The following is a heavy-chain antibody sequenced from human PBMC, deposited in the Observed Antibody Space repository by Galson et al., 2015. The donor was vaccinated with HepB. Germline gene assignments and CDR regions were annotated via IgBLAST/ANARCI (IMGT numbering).Heavy chain of an antibody. Sequence: SLRLSCAASGFTFSSYSMNWVRQAPGKGLEWVSSISSSSSYIYYADSVKGRFTISRDNAKNSLYLQMNSLRAEDTAVYYCARARITMVRGVIPEFDYWGQGTLVTVSS. CDR2: ISSSSSYI. J-gene: IGHJ4*02. V-gene: IGHV3-21*04. D-gene: IGHD3-10*01. CDR3: ARARITMVRGVIPEFDY. CDR1: GFTFSSYS.